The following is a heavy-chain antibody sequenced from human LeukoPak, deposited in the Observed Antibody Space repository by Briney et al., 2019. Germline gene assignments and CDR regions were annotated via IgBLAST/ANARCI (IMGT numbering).Heavy chain of an antibody. CDR2: ISSSGSDK. CDR1: GFPFSDHE. CDR3: ARRTSGAFAI. V-gene: IGHV3-48*03. Sequence: PGGTLRLSCAASGFPFSDHEMNWVRQAPGKGLEWVSYISSSGSDKYYADSVKGRFTISRDNAKNPLYLQMNSLRAEDTAVYYCARRTSGAFAIWGQGTKVTVSS. J-gene: IGHJ3*02.